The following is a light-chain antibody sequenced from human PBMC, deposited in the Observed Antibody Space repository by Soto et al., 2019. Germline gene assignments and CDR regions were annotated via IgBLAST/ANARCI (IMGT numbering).Light chain of an antibody. V-gene: IGKV1-27*01. Sequence: DIHMTQSPSSLSASVGDRFTITCRASHDISNFLAWYQQKPGKVPNLLIYTASTLQSGVPSRCSGSGSGTHFTLTISSLPPEDVETYYCQKYNRDPWTFGQGTKVDIK. CDR1: HDISNF. J-gene: IGKJ1*01. CDR3: QKYNRDPWT. CDR2: TAS.